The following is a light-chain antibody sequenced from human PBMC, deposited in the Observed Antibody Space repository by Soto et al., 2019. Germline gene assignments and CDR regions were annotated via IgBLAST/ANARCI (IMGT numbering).Light chain of an antibody. CDR2: EVI. J-gene: IGLJ1*01. V-gene: IGLV2-18*02. CDR3: SSYMSTSRYV. CDR1: GSDVGKYDR. Sequence: QSVLTQPPSVSGSPGQSVTISCTGTGSDVGKYDRVSWYQQPPGTAPKLIIYEVINRPSGVPARFSGSKSGNTASLTISWLQAEDEADYYCSSYMSTSRYVFGAGTKVTVL.